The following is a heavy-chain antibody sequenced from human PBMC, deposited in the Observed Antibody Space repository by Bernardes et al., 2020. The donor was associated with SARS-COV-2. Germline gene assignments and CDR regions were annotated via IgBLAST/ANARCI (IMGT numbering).Heavy chain of an antibody. CDR3: ARGARQQLDYYYYGMDV. V-gene: IGHV1-2*02. CDR2: INPNSGGT. CDR1: GYTFTGYY. Sequence: ASVKVSCKASGYTFTGYYMHWVRQAPGQGLEWMGWINPNSGGTNYAQKFQGRVTMTRDTSISTAYMELSRLRSDDTAVYYCARGARQQLDYYYYGMDVWGQGTTVAVSS. J-gene: IGHJ6*02. D-gene: IGHD6-13*01.